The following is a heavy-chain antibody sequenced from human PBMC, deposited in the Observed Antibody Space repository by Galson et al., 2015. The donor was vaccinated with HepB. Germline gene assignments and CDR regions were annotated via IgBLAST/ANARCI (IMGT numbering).Heavy chain of an antibody. Sequence: SLRLSCAASGFTFSSYGMHWVRQAPGKGLEWVAVIWYDGSNKYYADSVKGRFTISRDNSKNTLYLQMNSLRAEDTAVYYCARDRTYYDILTGYYTSYYFDYWGQGTLVTVSS. CDR2: IWYDGSNK. CDR3: ARDRTYYDILTGYYTSYYFDY. V-gene: IGHV3-33*01. D-gene: IGHD3-9*01. J-gene: IGHJ4*02. CDR1: GFTFSSYG.